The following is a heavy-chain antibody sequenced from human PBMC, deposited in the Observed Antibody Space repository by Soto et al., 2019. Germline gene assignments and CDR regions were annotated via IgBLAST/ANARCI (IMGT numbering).Heavy chain of an antibody. D-gene: IGHD1-26*01. CDR3: TTDRGYSGSRFDY. CDR1: GYTLTKLS. CDR2: FDPEDGET. Sequence: QLVQSGAEVKKPGASVKVSCRVPGYTLTKLSMHWVRQAPGKGLEWMGGFDPEDGETIYAQNFQGRLTMTEDTATDTAYMEMSSLRSEDTAVHYCTTDRGYSGSRFDYWGQGTLVTVSS. V-gene: IGHV1-24*01. J-gene: IGHJ4*02.